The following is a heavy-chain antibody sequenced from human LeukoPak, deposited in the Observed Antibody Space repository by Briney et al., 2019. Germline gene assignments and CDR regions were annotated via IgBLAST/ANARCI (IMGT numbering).Heavy chain of an antibody. D-gene: IGHD3-22*01. CDR2: INTGNGNT. Sequence: ASVKVSCKTSGYTFSNYGMHWVRQAPRQSLEWMGWINTGNGNTKSSQKFQDRVTLSRDTSASTAYMELDSLSSEDTAVYYCARVPLHDASGHYYSHWGQGTLVTVSS. CDR3: ARVPLHDASGHYYSH. V-gene: IGHV1-3*04. J-gene: IGHJ1*01. CDR1: GYTFSNYG.